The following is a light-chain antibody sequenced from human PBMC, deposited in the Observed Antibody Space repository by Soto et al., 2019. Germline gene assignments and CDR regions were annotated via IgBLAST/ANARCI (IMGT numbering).Light chain of an antibody. Sequence: EIQRTQYPSSLSASVGDTFTSTGGASQGINNYLAWYQQKPGKPPVLLIYTASTLKPGVPSRFSGSGAGTEFTLTISSLQPDDFATYYCQQYNSYSRTFGQWTKVDI. V-gene: IGKV1-27*01. CDR3: QQYNSYSRT. CDR2: TAS. J-gene: IGKJ1*01. CDR1: QGINNY.